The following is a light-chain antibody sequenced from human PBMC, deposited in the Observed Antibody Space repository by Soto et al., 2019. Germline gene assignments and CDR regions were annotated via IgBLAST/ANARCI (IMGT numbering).Light chain of an antibody. CDR2: GAS. Sequence: EIVMTQSPATLSVSPGERATLSCRASQSVSSNLAWYQQKPGQAPRLLIYGASTRATGIPARFSGSGSGTEFTLTISSLEPEDFAVYYCQQRSNWPTFGQGTKVDI. CDR3: QQRSNWPT. V-gene: IGKV3-15*01. J-gene: IGKJ1*01. CDR1: QSVSSN.